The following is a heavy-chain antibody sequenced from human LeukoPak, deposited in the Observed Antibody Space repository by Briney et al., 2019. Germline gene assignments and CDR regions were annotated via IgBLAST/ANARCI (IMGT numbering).Heavy chain of an antibody. Sequence: ASVTVSCKASGYTFTGYYMHWVRQAPGQGLEWMGWINPNSGGTNYAQKFQGRVTMTRDTSISTAYMELSGLRSDDTAVYYCAREMSVGATSFDYWGQGTLVTVSS. D-gene: IGHD1-26*01. CDR1: GYTFTGYY. V-gene: IGHV1-2*02. J-gene: IGHJ4*02. CDR3: AREMSVGATSFDY. CDR2: INPNSGGT.